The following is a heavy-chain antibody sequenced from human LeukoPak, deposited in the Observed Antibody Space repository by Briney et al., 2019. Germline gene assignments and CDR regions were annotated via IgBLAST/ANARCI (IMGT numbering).Heavy chain of an antibody. CDR1: EFTFSSYA. Sequence: GGSLRLSCAASEFTFSSYAMQWVRQAPGKGLEWVSGISASGGSTYYADSVKGRFTISRDNSKNTLYLQMNSLRAEDTAIYYCAKYVSAKGPPYGLDVWAKGPRSPSP. CDR2: ISASGGST. V-gene: IGHV3-23*01. J-gene: IGHJ6*02. D-gene: IGHD2/OR15-2a*01. CDR3: AKYVSAKGPPYGLDV.